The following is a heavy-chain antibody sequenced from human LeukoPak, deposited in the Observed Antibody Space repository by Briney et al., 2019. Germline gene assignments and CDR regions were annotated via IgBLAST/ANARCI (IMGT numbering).Heavy chain of an antibody. D-gene: IGHD2-8*02. V-gene: IGHV3-15*01. CDR3: TTTGTA. J-gene: IGHJ1*01. CDR1: GFIFSNEW. CDR2: IKTVSGGGAT. Sequence: GGSLRLSCAASGFIFSNEWMIWVRQASGKGLEWVARIKTVSGGGATDYAAPVKGRFTISRDDSKNALYLQMNSLKTEDTAVYYCTTTGTAWGQGTLVTVSS.